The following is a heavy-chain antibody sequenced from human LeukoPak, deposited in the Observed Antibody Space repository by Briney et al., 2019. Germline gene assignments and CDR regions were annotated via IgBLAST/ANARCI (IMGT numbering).Heavy chain of an antibody. V-gene: IGHV4-34*01. D-gene: IGHD2-15*01. J-gene: IGHJ4*02. CDR2: INHSGST. CDR3: ARVGCSGGSCYWSDY. CDR1: GGSFSGYY. Sequence: PSETLSLTCAVYGGSFSGYYWSWIRQPPGKGLEWIGEINHSGSTNYNPSLKSRVTISVDTSKNQFSLKLSSVTVADTAVYYCARVGCSGGSCYWSDYWGQGTLVTVSS.